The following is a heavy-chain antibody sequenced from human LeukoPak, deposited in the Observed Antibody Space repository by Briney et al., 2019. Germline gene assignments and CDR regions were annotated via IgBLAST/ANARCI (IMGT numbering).Heavy chain of an antibody. J-gene: IGHJ6*03. CDR1: GFTFTTYW. D-gene: IGHD6-19*01. V-gene: IGHV3-7*01. CDR2: IKQDGSEK. Sequence: QTGGSLRLSCVGSGFTFTTYWMSWVRQAPGKGRGGVANIKQDGSEKYYVDSVKGRFTISRDNAKNSLYLQMNSLRAEDTAVYYCARDRAGTKSYMDVWGKGTTVTVSS. CDR3: ARDRAGTKSYMDV.